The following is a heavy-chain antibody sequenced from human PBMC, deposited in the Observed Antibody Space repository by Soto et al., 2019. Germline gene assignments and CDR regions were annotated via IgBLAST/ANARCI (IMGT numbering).Heavy chain of an antibody. D-gene: IGHD2-8*01. CDR3: ARGPNDYPLDY. J-gene: IGHJ4*02. Sequence: SETLSLTCAVYGGSLSGYYWSWIRQPPGKGLEWIGEINHSGSTNYNPSLKSRVTISVDTSKNQFSLKLNSVTAADTAVYYCARGPNDYPLDYWGQGALVTVSS. V-gene: IGHV4-34*01. CDR2: INHSGST. CDR1: GGSLSGYY.